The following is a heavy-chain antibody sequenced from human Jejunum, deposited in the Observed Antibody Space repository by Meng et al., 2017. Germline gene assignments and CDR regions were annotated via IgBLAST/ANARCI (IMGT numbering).Heavy chain of an antibody. CDR3: ARVPLFDSSGWDKPFDS. J-gene: IGHJ4*02. V-gene: IGHV1-69*13. CDR2: IIPIFGTT. D-gene: IGHD3-22*01. Sequence: SVTVSCKASGGTFSSSAISWVRQAPGQGLEWMGGIIPIFGTTKNAQKFQGRVTITADESTSEDYMELSSLRSEDTAVYYCARVPLFDSSGWDKPFDSWGQGTLVTVSS. CDR1: GGTFSSSA.